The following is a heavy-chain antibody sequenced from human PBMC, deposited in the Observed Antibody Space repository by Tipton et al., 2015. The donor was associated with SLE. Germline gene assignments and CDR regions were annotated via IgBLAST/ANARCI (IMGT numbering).Heavy chain of an antibody. J-gene: IGHJ6*02. D-gene: IGHD2-2*01. V-gene: IGHV1-18*01. Sequence: QLVQSGDEVKKVGASVKVACKASGYTFSNYGISWVRQAPGQGLEWMGWLSTYNGNTNYAQKLQGRVTMTTDTSTSTAYMELKSLRSDDTAVYFCATDGSSRATMPGYYYGMDVWGQGTTVIVSS. CDR1: GYTFSNYG. CDR3: ATDGSSRATMPGYYYGMDV. CDR2: LSTYNGNT.